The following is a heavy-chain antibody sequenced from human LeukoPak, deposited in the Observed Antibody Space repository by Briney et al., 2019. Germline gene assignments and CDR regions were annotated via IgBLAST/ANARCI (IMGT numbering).Heavy chain of an antibody. CDR2: IYYSGST. J-gene: IGHJ4*02. V-gene: IGHV4-59*08. CDR3: ARHGIGSSGRYFDY. CDR1: GGSISSYY. Sequence: SETLSLTCTVSGGSISSYYWSWIRQPPGKGLEWIGYIYYSGSTNYNPSLKSRVTISVDMSKNQFSLKLSSVTAADTAVYYCARHGIGSSGRYFDYWGQGILVTVSS. D-gene: IGHD6-19*01.